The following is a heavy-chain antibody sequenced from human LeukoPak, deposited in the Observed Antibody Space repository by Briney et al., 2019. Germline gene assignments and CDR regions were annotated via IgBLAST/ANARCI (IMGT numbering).Heavy chain of an antibody. J-gene: IGHJ4*02. Sequence: ASVKVSCKASGYTFTSYGISWVRQAPGQGLEWMGWISAYNGNTNYAQKLQGRVTMTTDTSTSTAYTELRSLRSDDTAVYYCARISGGSYYYFDYWGQGTLVTVSS. CDR1: GYTFTSYG. CDR3: ARISGGSYYYFDY. V-gene: IGHV1-18*01. CDR2: ISAYNGNT. D-gene: IGHD2-15*01.